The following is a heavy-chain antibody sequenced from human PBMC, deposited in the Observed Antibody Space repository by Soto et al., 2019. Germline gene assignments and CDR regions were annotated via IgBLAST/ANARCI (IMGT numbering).Heavy chain of an antibody. CDR3: AIVSIAVAGTSYYYYYGMDV. CDR2: INHSGST. D-gene: IGHD6-19*01. J-gene: IGHJ6*02. CDR1: GGSFSGYY. Sequence: QVQLQQWGAGLLKPSETLSLTCAVYGGSFSGYYWSWIRQPPGKGLEWIGEINHSGSTNYNPSLKSRVTISVESTKKQSFLKLSAVTAADTAVYYCAIVSIAVAGTSYYYYYGMDVWGQGTTVTVSS. V-gene: IGHV4-34*01.